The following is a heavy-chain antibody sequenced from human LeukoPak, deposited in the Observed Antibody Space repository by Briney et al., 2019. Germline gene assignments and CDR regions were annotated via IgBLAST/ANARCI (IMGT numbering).Heavy chain of an antibody. J-gene: IGHJ3*02. V-gene: IGHV1-18*01. CDR1: GYTFTSYG. D-gene: IGHD1-26*01. Sequence: ASVKVSCKASGYTFTSYGISWVRQAPGQGLEWMGWISAYNGNTNYAQKLQGRVTMTTDTSTSTAYMELRSLRSDDTAVYYCARDRAWELHGADAFDIWGQGTMVTVSS. CDR2: ISAYNGNT. CDR3: ARDRAWELHGADAFDI.